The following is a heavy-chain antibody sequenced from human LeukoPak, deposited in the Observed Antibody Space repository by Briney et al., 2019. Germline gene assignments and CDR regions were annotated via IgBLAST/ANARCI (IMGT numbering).Heavy chain of an antibody. CDR3: ARRRGYSYGSPFDY. CDR1: GDSISSSNW. J-gene: IGHJ4*02. D-gene: IGHD5-18*01. CDR2: ISHSGRT. V-gene: IGHV4-4*02. Sequence: SGTLSLTCAVSGDSISSSNWWSWVRQPPGKGLEWLGEISHSGRTNYNPSLKSRVTISVDTSKNQFSLKLSSVTAADTAVYYCARRRGYSYGSPFDYWGQGTLVTVSS.